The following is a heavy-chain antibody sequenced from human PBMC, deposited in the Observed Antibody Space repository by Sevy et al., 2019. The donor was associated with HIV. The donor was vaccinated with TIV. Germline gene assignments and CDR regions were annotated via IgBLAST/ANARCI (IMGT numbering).Heavy chain of an antibody. CDR2: INHSGST. V-gene: IGHV4-34*01. J-gene: IGHJ4*02. CDR3: ARVQWHGGPSGTEHY. Sequence: LLQLRRPALTCAVYGGSFSGYYWSWIRQPPGKGLEWIGEINHSGSTNYNPSLKSRVTISVDTSKNQFSLKLTSVTAADTAVYYCARVQWHGGPSGTEHYWGQGTLVTVSS. CDR1: GGSFSGYY. D-gene: IGHD2-8*01.